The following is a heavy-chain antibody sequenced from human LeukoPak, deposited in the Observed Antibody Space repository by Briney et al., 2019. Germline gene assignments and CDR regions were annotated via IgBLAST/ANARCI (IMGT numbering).Heavy chain of an antibody. CDR3: ARENHYDYVWGSYRPKYFDY. J-gene: IGHJ4*02. Sequence: SGPTLVKPTQTLTLTCTFSGFSLSTSGVGVGWIRQPPGKALEWLALIYWDDDKRYSPSLKSRLTITNDTSKNQVVLTMTNMDPVDTATYYCARENHYDYVWGSYRPKYFDYWGQGTLVTVSS. CDR1: GFSLSTSGVG. CDR2: IYWDDDK. D-gene: IGHD3-16*02. V-gene: IGHV2-5*02.